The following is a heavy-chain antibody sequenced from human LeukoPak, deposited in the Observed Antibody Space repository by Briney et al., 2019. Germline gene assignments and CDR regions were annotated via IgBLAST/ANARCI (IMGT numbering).Heavy chain of an antibody. CDR1: GFAFSDYP. J-gene: IGHJ4*02. D-gene: IGHD3-10*01. V-gene: IGHV3-11*01. CDR2: ISTTSSDI. CDR3: ARILGGIDY. Sequence: GGSLRLSCAASGFAFSDYPMSWVRQAPGKGLEWVSYISTTSSDIYYADFVKGRFTISRDNAQNSLYLQMNSLRAEDTAVYYCARILGGIDYWGQGTLVTVSS.